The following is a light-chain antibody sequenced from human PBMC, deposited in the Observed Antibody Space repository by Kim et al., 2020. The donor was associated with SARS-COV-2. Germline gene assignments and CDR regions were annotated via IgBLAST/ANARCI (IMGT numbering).Light chain of an antibody. CDR1: LLGDKY. Sequence: SYELTQPPSVSVSPGQTATITCSGDLLGDKYVSWYQQKPGQSPVVVIYHDNKWPSGIPERFSGSNSGHTATLTLSGTQAVDEADYYCQAWDSTTAVFGGG. CDR3: QAWDSTTAV. V-gene: IGLV3-1*01. CDR2: HDN. J-gene: IGLJ3*02.